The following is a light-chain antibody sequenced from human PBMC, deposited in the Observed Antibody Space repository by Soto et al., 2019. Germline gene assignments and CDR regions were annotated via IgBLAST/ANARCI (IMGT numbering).Light chain of an antibody. CDR1: QSISSY. V-gene: IGKV1-39*01. Sequence: DIQMTQSPSSLSPSVGDRVTITCRASQSISSYLNWYQQKPGKAPKLLIYAASSLQSGVPSRFSGSGSGTDFTLTISSLPPEDFATYYCQQSYSTPRTFGQGTKVDI. CDR2: AAS. CDR3: QQSYSTPRT. J-gene: IGKJ1*01.